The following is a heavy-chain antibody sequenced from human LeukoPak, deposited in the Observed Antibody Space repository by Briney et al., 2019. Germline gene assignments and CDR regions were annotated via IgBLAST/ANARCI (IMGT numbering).Heavy chain of an antibody. CDR2: ISYDGSNK. Sequence: GGSLRLSCAASGFTFSSYAMHWVRQAPGKGLEWVAVISYDGSNKYYADSVKGRFTISRDNSKNTLYLQMNSLRAEDTAVYYCARVSRRCSSGPNLNYFDYWGQGTLVTVSS. J-gene: IGHJ4*02. V-gene: IGHV3-30-3*01. D-gene: IGHD6-19*01. CDR3: ARVSRRCSSGPNLNYFDY. CDR1: GFTFSSYA.